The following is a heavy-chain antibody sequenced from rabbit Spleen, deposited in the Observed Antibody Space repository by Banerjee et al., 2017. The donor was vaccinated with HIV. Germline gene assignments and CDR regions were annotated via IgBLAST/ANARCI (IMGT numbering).Heavy chain of an antibody. Sequence: QEHLKESGGGLVQPGGSLKLSCKASGFTLSSYYMNWVRQAPGKGLEWIGCINTGSGSAYYASWVISRFTISKTSSTTVTLQMTSLTAADTATYFCARVSESSGWGEDLWGPGTLVTVS. J-gene: IGHJ4*01. V-gene: IGHV1S45*01. D-gene: IGHD4-1*01. CDR1: GFTLSSYYM. CDR3: ARVSESSGWGEDL. CDR2: INTGSGSA.